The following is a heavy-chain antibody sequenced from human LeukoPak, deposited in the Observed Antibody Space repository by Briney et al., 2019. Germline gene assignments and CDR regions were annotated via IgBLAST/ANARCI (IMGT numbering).Heavy chain of an antibody. V-gene: IGHV5-51*01. CDR3: AGSYYDILTGYSWFDP. CDR1: GYIFTTYW. D-gene: IGHD3-9*01. CDR2: IYPGDSDT. J-gene: IGHJ5*02. Sequence: GESLKISCQISGYIFTTYWIGWVRQMPGKGLEWMGIIYPGDSDTRYSPSFQGQVTISADKSISTAYLQWSSLKASDTAMYYCAGSYYDILTGYSWFDPWGQGTLVTVSS.